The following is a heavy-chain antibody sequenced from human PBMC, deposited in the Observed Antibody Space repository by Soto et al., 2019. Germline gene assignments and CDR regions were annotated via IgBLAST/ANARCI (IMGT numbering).Heavy chain of an antibody. J-gene: IGHJ4*02. Sequence: TLSLTCTVSGGSISSGDYYWSWIRQPPGKGLEWIGYIYYSGSTYSNPSLRSRVTISVDTSKNQFSLKLSSVTAADTAVYYCARDNRSYFPYYFDYWGRGTLVTVSS. CDR3: ARDNRSYFPYYFDY. CDR2: IYYSGST. V-gene: IGHV4-30-4*01. CDR1: GGSISSGDYY. D-gene: IGHD3-10*01.